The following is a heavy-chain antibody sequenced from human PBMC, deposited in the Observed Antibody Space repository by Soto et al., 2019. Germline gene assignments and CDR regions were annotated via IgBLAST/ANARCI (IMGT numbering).Heavy chain of an antibody. D-gene: IGHD6-6*01. J-gene: IGHJ5*02. CDR1: GGSLSDYY. V-gene: IGHV4-59*01. CDR3: ARGGIAARKGRWFGS. CDR2: IHYSGST. Sequence: PSETLSLTCTVSGGSLSDYYWTWIRQPPGKWLEWIGYIHYSGSTNYNPSLKSRVTISVDTSKNQFSLKLRSVTAADTAMYHCARGGIAARKGRWFGSWDRGXPLAVYS.